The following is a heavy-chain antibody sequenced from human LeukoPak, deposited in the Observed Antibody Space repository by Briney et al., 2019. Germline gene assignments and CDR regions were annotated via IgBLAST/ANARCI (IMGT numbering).Heavy chain of an antibody. CDR3: ARYGQQLVSDY. CDR2: ISTSGSYI. J-gene: IGHJ4*02. V-gene: IGHV3-21*01. Sequence: PGGSLRLSCAASGFTFNSYSMNWVRQAPGKGLEWVSSISTSGSYIYYTDSVKGRFTISRDNAKSSLYLQMNSLRAEDTAVYYCARYGQQLVSDYWGQGTLLTVSS. CDR1: GFTFNSYS. D-gene: IGHD6-13*01.